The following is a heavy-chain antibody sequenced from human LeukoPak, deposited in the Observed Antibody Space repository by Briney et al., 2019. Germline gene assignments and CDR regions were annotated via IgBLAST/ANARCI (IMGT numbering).Heavy chain of an antibody. Sequence: PSETLSLTCSVYGGSISSSDSYWGWVRQPPGKGLEWIGSMYYRGTSYYKPSLKSRVTISVDTSKNQFSLILSSVTAADTAVFYCARHRYSNYVWRFFDYWGQGILVTVSS. D-gene: IGHD4-11*01. CDR1: GGSISSSDSY. CDR3: ARHRYSNYVWRFFDY. CDR2: MYYRGTS. J-gene: IGHJ4*02. V-gene: IGHV4-39*01.